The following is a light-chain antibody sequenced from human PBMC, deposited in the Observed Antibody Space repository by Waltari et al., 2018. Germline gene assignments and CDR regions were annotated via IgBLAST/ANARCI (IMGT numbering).Light chain of an antibody. V-gene: IGKV1-9*01. CDR3: QQLNTYPLT. CDR2: VAS. J-gene: IGKJ4*01. CDR1: QGISSF. Sequence: DIQLTQSPSFLSASVGDRVTITCRASQGISSFLAWYQQKPGKAPNLLIYVASTLQSGVPSRFGGSGSGTEFTLTISSLQPEDFATYYCQQLNTYPLTFGGGTKVEIK.